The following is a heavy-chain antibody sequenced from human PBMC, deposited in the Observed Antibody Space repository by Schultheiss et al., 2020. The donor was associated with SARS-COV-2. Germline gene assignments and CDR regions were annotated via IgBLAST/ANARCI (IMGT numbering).Heavy chain of an antibody. J-gene: IGHJ2*01. D-gene: IGHD6-19*01. CDR3: AKDASSSGLYLNWYFDL. CDR1: RFTFSNYG. CDR2: IFSDGNTT. V-gene: IGHV3-30*18. Sequence: GGSLRLSCAASRFTFSNYGMHWVRQAPGKGLQWVAVIFSDGNTTYYADSVKGRFTISRDNSKNTLSLQMNSLRAEDTAVYYCAKDASSSGLYLNWYFDLWVRGTLVTVTS.